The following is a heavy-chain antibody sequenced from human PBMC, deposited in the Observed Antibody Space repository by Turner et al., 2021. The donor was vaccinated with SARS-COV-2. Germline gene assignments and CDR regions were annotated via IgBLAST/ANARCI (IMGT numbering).Heavy chain of an antibody. Sequence: QVQLVESGGGVVQPGRSLRLSCAASGFTFITYGMPGVRQAPGKGLEWVAVIWYDGSDKYYADSVKGRFTISRDNSKNTLYLQMNNLRAEDTAVYYCARSTVTTPPDYWGQGTLVTVSS. J-gene: IGHJ4*02. V-gene: IGHV3-33*01. CDR2: IWYDGSDK. D-gene: IGHD4-17*01. CDR3: ARSTVTTPPDY. CDR1: GFTFITYG.